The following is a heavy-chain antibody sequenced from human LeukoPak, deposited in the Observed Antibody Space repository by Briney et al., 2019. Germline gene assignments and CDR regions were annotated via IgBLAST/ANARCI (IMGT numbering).Heavy chain of an antibody. J-gene: IGHJ5*02. Sequence: SETLSLTCTVSGGSISSGGYYWSWIRQHPGKGLEWIGYIYYSGSTYYNPSLKSRVTISVDTSKNQFSLKLSSVTAADTAVYYCARVRWYWFDPWGQGTLVTVSS. D-gene: IGHD6-13*01. CDR1: GGSISSGGYY. CDR3: ARVRWYWFDP. V-gene: IGHV4-31*03. CDR2: IYYSGST.